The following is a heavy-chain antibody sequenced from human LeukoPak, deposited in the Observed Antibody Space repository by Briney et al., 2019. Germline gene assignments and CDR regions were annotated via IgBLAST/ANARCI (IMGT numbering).Heavy chain of an antibody. Sequence: ASVKLSCKAFGYTFIGYYMHWVRQPPGQGLQWMGWMNPNSGVTNYAQKFQGRVTMTRDTSISTAYMELSGLRYDDTAVYYCARDFMVRGVTTPDYWGQGTVVTVSS. CDR3: ARDFMVRGVTTPDY. CDR2: MNPNSGVT. CDR1: GYTFIGYY. V-gene: IGHV1-2*02. D-gene: IGHD3-10*01. J-gene: IGHJ4*02.